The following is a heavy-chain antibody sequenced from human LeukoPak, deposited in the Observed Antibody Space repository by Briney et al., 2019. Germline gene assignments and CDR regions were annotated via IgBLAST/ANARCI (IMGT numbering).Heavy chain of an antibody. CDR3: ARDAEAADYYYGMDV. J-gene: IGHJ6*02. Sequence: SVKVSCKASGGTFSSYAISRVRQAPGQGLEWMGRIIPILGIANYAQKFQGRVTITADKSTSTAYMELSSLRSEDTAVYYCARDAEAADYYYGMDVWGQGTTVTVSS. D-gene: IGHD6-13*01. CDR1: GGTFSSYA. V-gene: IGHV1-69*04. CDR2: IIPILGIA.